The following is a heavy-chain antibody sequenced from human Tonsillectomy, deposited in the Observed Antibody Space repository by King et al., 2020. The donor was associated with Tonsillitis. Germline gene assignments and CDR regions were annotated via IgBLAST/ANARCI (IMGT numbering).Heavy chain of an antibody. CDR1: GYTFTNYY. CDR3: ARGHVDTAMGTFDY. CDR2: INPSGGGT. D-gene: IGHD5-18*01. Sequence: QLVQSGAEVKKPGASVKVSCKASGYTFTNYYMHWVRQAPGQGLEWMGIINPSGGGTSYAQKFQGRVAMTRDTSTSTVYMELSSLRSEDTAVYHCARGHVDTAMGTFDYWGQGTLVTVSS. J-gene: IGHJ4*02. V-gene: IGHV1-46*01.